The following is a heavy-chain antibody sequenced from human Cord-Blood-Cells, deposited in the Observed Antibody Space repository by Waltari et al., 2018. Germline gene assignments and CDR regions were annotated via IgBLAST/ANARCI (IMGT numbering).Heavy chain of an antibody. CDR2: IIPILGIA. CDR3: ARPDGTYCSGGSCDHDAFDI. Sequence: QVQLVQSGAEVKKPGSSVKVSCKASGGTFGSYDIRWVRQAPGQGLEWMGRIIPILGIANYAQKFQGRVTITADKSTSTAYMELSSLRSEDTAVYYCARPDGTYCSGGSCDHDAFDIWGQGTMVTVSS. V-gene: IGHV1-69*09. CDR1: GGTFGSYD. J-gene: IGHJ3*02. D-gene: IGHD2-15*01.